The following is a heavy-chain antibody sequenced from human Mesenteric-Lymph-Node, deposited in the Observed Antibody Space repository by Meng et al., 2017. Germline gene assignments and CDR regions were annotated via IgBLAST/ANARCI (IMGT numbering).Heavy chain of an antibody. Sequence: SETLSLTCTVSGGSLSNSYWSWTRQPPGKGLEWIGYICDSGSTNYNPSLKSRLTMSMDTSKNHFSLKLSSVTAADTAAYYCGRDNWGSIDYWGQGMLVTVSS. CDR1: GGSLSNSY. V-gene: IGHV4-59*01. CDR2: ICDSGST. D-gene: IGHD7-27*01. J-gene: IGHJ4*02. CDR3: GRDNWGSIDY.